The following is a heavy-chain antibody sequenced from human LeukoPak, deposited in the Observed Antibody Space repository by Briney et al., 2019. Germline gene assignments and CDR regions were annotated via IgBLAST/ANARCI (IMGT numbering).Heavy chain of an antibody. CDR1: GDSVSSNGGA. J-gene: IGHJ4*02. V-gene: IGHV6-1*01. Sequence: SQTLSLTCAISGDSVSSNGGAWSWIRQSPSRGLEWLGRTYYRSKWYNDYAVSVKSRITINSDTSKNQFSLQLNSVTPEDTAVYYCARARGCGDFDYWGQGTLVTVSS. CDR3: ARARGCGDFDY. D-gene: IGHD2-21*01. CDR2: TYYRSKWYN.